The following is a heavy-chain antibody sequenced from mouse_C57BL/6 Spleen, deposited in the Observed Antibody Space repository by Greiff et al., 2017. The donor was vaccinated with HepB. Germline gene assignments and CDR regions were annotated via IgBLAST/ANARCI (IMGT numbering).Heavy chain of an antibody. CDR2: INPSSGYT. V-gene: IGHV1-4*01. D-gene: IGHD1-1*01. J-gene: IGHJ2*01. Sequence: QVQLQQSGAELARPGASVKMSCKASGYTFTSYTMHWVKQRPGQGLEWIGYINPSSGYTKYNQKFKDKATLTADKSSSTAYMQLSSLTSEDSAVYYGARSYYGSFDYWGQGTTLTVSS. CDR3: ARSYYGSFDY. CDR1: GYTFTSYT.